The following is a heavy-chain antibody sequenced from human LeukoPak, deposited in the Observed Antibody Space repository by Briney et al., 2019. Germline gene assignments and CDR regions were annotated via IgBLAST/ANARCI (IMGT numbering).Heavy chain of an antibody. V-gene: IGHV3-11*01. J-gene: IGHJ4*02. CDR3: AGTRTPMYYFDY. CDR1: GFSFNDYY. Sequence: GGSLRLSCAATGFSFNDYYMSWLRRAPGKGLEWISYISSSGDTIYYGDSVKGRFTISRDNAKNSLYLQMNSLRAEDTAVYYCAGTRTPMYYFDYWGQGTLVTVSS. CDR2: ISSSGDTI.